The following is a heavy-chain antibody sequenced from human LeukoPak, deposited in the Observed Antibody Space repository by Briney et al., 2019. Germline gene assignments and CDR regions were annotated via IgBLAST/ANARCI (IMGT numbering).Heavy chain of an antibody. J-gene: IGHJ4*02. V-gene: IGHV3-48*04. CDR2: ISSSGSTI. CDR1: GFTFSTYS. CDR3: AKVKQGIAAAGPKYRYFDY. Sequence: GGSLRLSCAASGFTFSTYSMNWARQAPGKGLEWVSYISSSGSTIYYADSVKGRFTISRDNAKNSLYLQMNSLRAEDTAVYYCAKVKQGIAAAGPKYRYFDYWGQGTLVTVSS. D-gene: IGHD6-13*01.